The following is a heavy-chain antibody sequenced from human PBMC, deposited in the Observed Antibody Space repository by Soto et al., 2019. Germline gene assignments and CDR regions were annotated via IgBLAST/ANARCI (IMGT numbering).Heavy chain of an antibody. CDR1: GFTFSSYA. D-gene: IGHD3-22*01. CDR3: AKDLGYYDRSGYPSLRY. J-gene: IGHJ4*02. Sequence: GGSLRLSCAASGFTFSSYAMSWVRQAPGKGLEWVSAISVSVGSTYYADSVKGRFTISRDNSKNTLYLQMNSLRAEDTAVYYCAKDLGYYDRSGYPSLRYWGQGTLVIVSS. V-gene: IGHV3-23*01. CDR2: ISVSVGST.